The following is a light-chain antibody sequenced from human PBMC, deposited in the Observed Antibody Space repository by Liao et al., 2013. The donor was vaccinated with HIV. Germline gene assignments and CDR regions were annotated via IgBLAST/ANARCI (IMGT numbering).Light chain of an antibody. J-gene: IGLJ1*01. Sequence: SYELTQPPSVSVAPGQTARIACSGDKLGVKYASWYQQKPGQSPVLVIYQDKKRPSGIPERFSGSNSGNTATLTISGTQAMDEADYYCQAWDSSTAEDVFGTGTKVTV. V-gene: IGLV3-1*01. CDR3: QAWDSSTAEDV. CDR2: QDK. CDR1: KLGVKY.